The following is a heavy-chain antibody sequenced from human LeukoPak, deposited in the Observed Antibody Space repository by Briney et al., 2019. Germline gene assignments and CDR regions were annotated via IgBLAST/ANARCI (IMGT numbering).Heavy chain of an antibody. V-gene: IGHV3-23*01. Sequence: GGSLRLSCAVSGFTFSRHAMSWLRQATGKGVEWVSTTGLNSVNTLCAESVQGRFSISRDNSKNTLDLQMDNLRVDDTAVYYCAKGDDIGKHPTRAYYFDTWGQGTLVTVSS. CDR2: TGLNSVNT. D-gene: IGHD5-24*01. J-gene: IGHJ4*02. CDR1: GFTFSRHA. CDR3: AKGDDIGKHPTRAYYFDT.